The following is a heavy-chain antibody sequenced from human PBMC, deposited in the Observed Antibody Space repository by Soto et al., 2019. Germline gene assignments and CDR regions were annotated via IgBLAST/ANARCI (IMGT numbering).Heavy chain of an antibody. CDR1: GFTFSSYG. D-gene: IGHD3-3*01. CDR3: AKGNHLGIYDFWSGYPYYFDY. V-gene: IGHV3-30*18. CDR2: ISYDGSNK. Sequence: PGGSLRLSCAASGFTFSSYGMHWVRQAPGKGLEWVAVISYDGSNKYYADSVKGRFTISRDNSKNTLYLQMNSLRAEDTAVYYCAKGNHLGIYDFWSGYPYYFDYWGQGTLVTVSS. J-gene: IGHJ4*02.